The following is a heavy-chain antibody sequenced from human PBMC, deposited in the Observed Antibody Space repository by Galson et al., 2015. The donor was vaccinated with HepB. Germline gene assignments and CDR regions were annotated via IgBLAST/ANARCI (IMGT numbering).Heavy chain of an antibody. Sequence: SLRLSCAASGFTVSSNYMSWVRQAPGKGLEWVSVIYSGGSTYYADSVKGRFTISRDNSKNTLYLQMNSLRAEDTAVYYCARGGYCSSTSCLGYYYYGMDVWGQGTTVTVSS. CDR1: GFTVSSNY. V-gene: IGHV3-66*02. J-gene: IGHJ6*02. D-gene: IGHD2-2*01. CDR2: IYSGGST. CDR3: ARGGYCSSTSCLGYYYYGMDV.